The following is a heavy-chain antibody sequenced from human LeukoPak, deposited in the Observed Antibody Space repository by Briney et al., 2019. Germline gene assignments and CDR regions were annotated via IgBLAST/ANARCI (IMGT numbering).Heavy chain of an antibody. J-gene: IGHJ4*02. Sequence: GGSLILSCAASGFTFSDYFMSWLRQAPGKGLEWVSYISSSSTSRNYADSVKGRFTISRDNAKSTLYLQMNSLRAEDTAVYYCATDQYSSGWSFDYWGQGTLVTVSS. CDR3: ATDQYSSGWSFDY. D-gene: IGHD6-19*01. V-gene: IGHV3-11*06. CDR1: GFTFSDYF. CDR2: ISSSSTSR.